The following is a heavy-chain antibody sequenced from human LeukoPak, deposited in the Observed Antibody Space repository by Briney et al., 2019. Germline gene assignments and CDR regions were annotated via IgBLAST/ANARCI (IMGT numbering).Heavy chain of an antibody. V-gene: IGHV4-59*01. CDR1: GGSISSYY. CDR2: IYYSGST. Sequence: SETLSHTCTVSGGSISSYYWSWIRQPPGKGLEWIGYIYYSGSTNYNPSLKSRVTISVDTSKNQFSLKLSSVTAADTAVYYCASAILRQGYYYYMDVWGKGTTVTVSS. CDR3: ASAILRQGYYYYMDV. D-gene: IGHD2-21*01. J-gene: IGHJ6*03.